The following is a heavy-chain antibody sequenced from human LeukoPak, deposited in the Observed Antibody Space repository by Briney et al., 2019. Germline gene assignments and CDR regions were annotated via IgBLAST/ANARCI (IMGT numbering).Heavy chain of an antibody. CDR2: IYHSGST. D-gene: IGHD5-24*01. CDR3: ARDVEMGTIGHYFDS. Sequence: SETLSLTCAVSGASISSGTYYWSWIRQHPGKGLEWIGYIYHSGSTFYNTSLKSRVTISADTSENQFSLNLRSVTAADTAIYYCARDVEMGTIGHYFDSWGQGTLVTVSS. V-gene: IGHV4-31*11. CDR1: GASISSGTYY. J-gene: IGHJ4*02.